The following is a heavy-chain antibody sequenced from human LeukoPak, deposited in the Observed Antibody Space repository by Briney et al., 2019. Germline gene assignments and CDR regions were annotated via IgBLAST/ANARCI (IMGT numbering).Heavy chain of an antibody. J-gene: IGHJ4*02. D-gene: IGHD6-13*01. CDR3: ARGPRWSGGN. CDR1: AGSISSSGFY. CDR2: IYHNGNT. Sequence: SETLSLTCTVSAGSISSSGFYWSWYRQPPGKGLEWIGYIYHNGNTQYNPSLKSRLIISVDTSKNQFSLKLNSVTAADTAVYYCARGPRWSGGNWGQGILVVVSS. V-gene: IGHV4-31*03.